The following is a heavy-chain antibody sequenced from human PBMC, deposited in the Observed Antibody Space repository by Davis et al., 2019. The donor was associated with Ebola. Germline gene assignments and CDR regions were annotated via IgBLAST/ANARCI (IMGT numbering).Heavy chain of an antibody. J-gene: IGHJ6*02. CDR1: GGSFSGYY. CDR2: INHSGST. CDR3: ARARVVVVPAAIYYYYGMDV. D-gene: IGHD2-2*02. Sequence: SETLSFTCAVYGGSFSGYYWSWIRQPPGKGLEWIGEINHSGSTNYNPSLKSRVTISVDTSKNQFSLKLSSVTAADTAVYYCARARVVVVPAAIYYYYGMDVWGQGTTVTVSS. V-gene: IGHV4-34*01.